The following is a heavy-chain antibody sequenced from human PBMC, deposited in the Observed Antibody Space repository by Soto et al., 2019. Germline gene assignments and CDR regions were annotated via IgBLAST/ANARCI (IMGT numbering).Heavy chain of an antibody. CDR2: IYYSGST. V-gene: IGHV4-31*03. CDR3: AREGQGRSGLYYYSYGMDV. CDR1: GGSISSGGYY. D-gene: IGHD3-3*01. J-gene: IGHJ6*02. Sequence: SETLSLTCTVSGGSISSGGYYWSWIRQHPGKGLEWIGYIYYSGSTYYNPSLKSRVTISVDTSKNQFSLKLSSVTAADTAVYYCAREGQGRSGLYYYSYGMDVWGQGTTVTVSS.